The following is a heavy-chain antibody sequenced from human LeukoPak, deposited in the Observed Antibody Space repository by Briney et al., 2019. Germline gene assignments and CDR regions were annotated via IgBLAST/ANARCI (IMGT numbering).Heavy chain of an antibody. Sequence: PSETLSLTCTVSGASISSGDYYWSWIRQPPGKGLEWIGSIYYSGSTFHYNPSLKSRVAISIDTSKNQFSLSLSSVTAADTAVYYCASTNCSRSGCFGANWFAPWGQGTLVTVSS. J-gene: IGHJ5*02. CDR2: IYYSGST. V-gene: IGHV4-30-4*08. CDR3: ASTNCSRSGCFGANWFAP. CDR1: GASISSGDYY. D-gene: IGHD2-2*01.